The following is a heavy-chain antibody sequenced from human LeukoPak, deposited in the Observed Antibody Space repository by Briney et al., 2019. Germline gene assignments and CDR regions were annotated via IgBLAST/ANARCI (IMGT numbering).Heavy chain of an antibody. Sequence: ASVKVSCKASGYTFTSYGISWLRRAPGQGLEWMGWISAYNGNTNYAQNLQCRVTMTTDTSTSTAYMELRNLRSDDTAVYYCARAREWELPDLFDYWGQGTLVTVSS. CDR1: GYTFTSYG. D-gene: IGHD1-26*01. CDR2: ISAYNGNT. CDR3: ARAREWELPDLFDY. V-gene: IGHV1-18*01. J-gene: IGHJ4*02.